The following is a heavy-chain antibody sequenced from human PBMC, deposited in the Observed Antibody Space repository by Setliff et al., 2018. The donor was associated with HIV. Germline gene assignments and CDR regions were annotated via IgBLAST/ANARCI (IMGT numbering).Heavy chain of an antibody. CDR2: IYRSGST. Sequence: SETLSLTCTVSGGSSSSSSFYWGWIRRPPGKGLEWIGNIYRSGSTYYNPSLRRRVNISVDTSKNQFYLNLNSVTDADTALYYCARHKDSDYVWGSYRPDGFDIWGQGTTVTISS. D-gene: IGHD3-16*02. CDR1: GGSSSSSSFY. V-gene: IGHV4-39*01. CDR3: ARHKDSDYVWGSYRPDGFDI. J-gene: IGHJ3*02.